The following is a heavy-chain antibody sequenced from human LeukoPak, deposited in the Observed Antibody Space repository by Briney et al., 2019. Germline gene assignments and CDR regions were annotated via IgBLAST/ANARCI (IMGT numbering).Heavy chain of an antibody. J-gene: IGHJ4*02. V-gene: IGHV3-53*01. CDR1: GFTVSSNY. CDR3: ARDPRENYYDSSGGLDY. CDR2: IYSGGST. Sequence: GGSLRLSCAASGFTVSSNYMSWVRQAPGKGLEWVSVIYSGGSTYYADSVKGRFTISRDNSKNTLYLQMNSLRAEDTAVYYCARDPRENYYDSSGGLDYWGQGTLVTVSS. D-gene: IGHD3-22*01.